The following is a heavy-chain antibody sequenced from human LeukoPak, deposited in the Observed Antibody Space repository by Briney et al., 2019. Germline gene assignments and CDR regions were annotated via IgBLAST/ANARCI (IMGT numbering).Heavy chain of an antibody. CDR1: GFTFSSFW. CDR3: ARDPRCYSDLYYFDY. Sequence: GGSLRLSCAASGFTFSSFWMSWVRQAPGKGLEWVANINQDGSQKDYVDSVKGRFTISRDNAKNSLFLQMNNVRAEDSAVYFCARDPRCYSDLYYFDYWGQGTLVTVSS. J-gene: IGHJ4*02. V-gene: IGHV3-7*01. CDR2: INQDGSQK. D-gene: IGHD3-22*01.